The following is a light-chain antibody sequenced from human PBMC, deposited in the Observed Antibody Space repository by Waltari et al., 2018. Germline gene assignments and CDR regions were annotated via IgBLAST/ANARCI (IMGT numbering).Light chain of an antibody. J-gene: IGKJ3*01. CDR3: XQSXXXPT. CDR1: QSXNSY. V-gene: IGKV1-39*01. Sequence: QMTQSPSSLSASVGDRVTIDCRGSQSXNSYLNXYQQKPXKAPXLLIYAAYSLQSGVPXXFSGXXSGXDXTLTISSLQPEDFATYYXXQSXXXPTCGPGTKV. CDR2: AAY.